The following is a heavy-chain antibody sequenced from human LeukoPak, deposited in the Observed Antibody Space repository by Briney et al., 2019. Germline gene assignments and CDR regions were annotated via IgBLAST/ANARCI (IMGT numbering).Heavy chain of an antibody. V-gene: IGHV3-23*01. CDR3: AKDIRGTYYFHYNMDV. Sequence: PGRSLRLSCAASGFTFSSYAMNWVRQAPGKGLEWVSAIRGSGDTTYYADSVKGRFTISRDNSKNTLYLQMHSLRAEDTAVYYCAKDIRGTYYFHYNMDVWGQGTTVTVSS. CDR1: GFTFSSYA. CDR2: IRGSGDTT. D-gene: IGHD1-26*01. J-gene: IGHJ6*02.